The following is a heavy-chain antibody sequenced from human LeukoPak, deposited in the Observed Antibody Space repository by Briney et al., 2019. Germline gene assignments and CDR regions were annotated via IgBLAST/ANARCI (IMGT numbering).Heavy chain of an antibody. CDR2: ISYDGSNK. D-gene: IGHD6-6*01. CDR3: ARSAIEYSSSFLGGIDY. V-gene: IGHV3-30*03. J-gene: IGHJ4*02. Sequence: GGSLRLSCAASGFTFSSYGMHWVRQAPGKGLEWVAVISYDGSNKYYADSMKGRFTISRDNSKNTLYLQMNSLRAEDTAVYSCARSAIEYSSSFLGGIDYWGQGTLVTVSS. CDR1: GFTFSSYG.